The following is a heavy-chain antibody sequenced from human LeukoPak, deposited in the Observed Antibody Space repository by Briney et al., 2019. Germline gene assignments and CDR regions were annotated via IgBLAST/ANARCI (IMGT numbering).Heavy chain of an antibody. J-gene: IGHJ3*02. CDR2: ISYDGSNK. V-gene: IGHV3-30*03. CDR3: ARDPYDYGSRGHGGAFDI. Sequence: GRSLRLSCAASGFTFSSYGMHWVRQAPGKGLEWVAVISYDGSNKYYADSVKGRFTISRDNSKNTLYLQMNSLRAEDTAVYYCARDPYDYGSRGHGGAFDIWGQGTMVTVSS. CDR1: GFTFSSYG. D-gene: IGHD3-22*01.